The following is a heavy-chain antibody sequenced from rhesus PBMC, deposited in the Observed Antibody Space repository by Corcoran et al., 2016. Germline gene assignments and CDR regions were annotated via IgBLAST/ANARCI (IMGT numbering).Heavy chain of an antibody. J-gene: IGHJ4*01. CDR3: ARLKGDY. V-gene: IGHV4-93*01. Sequence: QVQLQESGPAVVKPSETLSLTCAVSGGSISRSNWWCWIRQSPGKGLAWIGGFYGSGGSTKYNPSLKSRVTISKYTSKNQFSLKLSSVTAADTAVYYCARLKGDYWGQGVLVTVSS. CDR2: FYGSGGST. CDR1: GGSISRSNW.